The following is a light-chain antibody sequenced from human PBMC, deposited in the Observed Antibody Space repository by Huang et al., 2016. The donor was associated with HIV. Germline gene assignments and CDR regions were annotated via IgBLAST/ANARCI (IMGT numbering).Light chain of an antibody. CDR1: QSVSTN. V-gene: IGKV3-15*01. J-gene: IGKJ4*01. CDR2: GST. Sequence: IVMTQTPATLPVSPGGRATLSCRASQSVSTNLAWYQQKPGQTPRLIIYGSTTRATGVPARFSGSGSVTDFTLTINSLQSEDFGIYYCQQYNNLHLTFGGGTKV. CDR3: QQYNNLHLT.